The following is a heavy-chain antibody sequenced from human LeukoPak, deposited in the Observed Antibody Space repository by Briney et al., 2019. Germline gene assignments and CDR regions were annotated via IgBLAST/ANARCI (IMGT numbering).Heavy chain of an antibody. D-gene: IGHD3-10*01. V-gene: IGHV3-21*06. CDR3: VRDVGAVRGEVYFDY. J-gene: IGHJ4*02. CDR2: ITGSGPYM. Sequence: GSLRLSCAASGFTFSSYAMHWVRLSPGKGLEWVSSITGSGPYMLYADSVKHRFTISRDNTKNLLYLEMNSLRAEDTAMYFCVRDVGAVRGEVYFDYWGQGTLVTVSS. CDR1: GFTFSSYA.